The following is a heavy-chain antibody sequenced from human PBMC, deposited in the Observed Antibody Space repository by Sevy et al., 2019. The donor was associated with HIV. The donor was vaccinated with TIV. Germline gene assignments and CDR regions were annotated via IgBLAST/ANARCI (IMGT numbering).Heavy chain of an antibody. D-gene: IGHD6-19*01. J-gene: IGHJ6*02. Sequence: GGSLRLSCAASGFTFSSYAMSWVRQAPGKGLEWVSAISGSGGSTYYADSVKGRFTISRDNSKNTLYLQMNSLRAEDTAVYYCAKDSRQSYSSGWYKRTYYYYYGMDVWGQRTTVTVSS. CDR2: ISGSGGST. CDR1: GFTFSSYA. V-gene: IGHV3-23*01. CDR3: AKDSRQSYSSGWYKRTYYYYYGMDV.